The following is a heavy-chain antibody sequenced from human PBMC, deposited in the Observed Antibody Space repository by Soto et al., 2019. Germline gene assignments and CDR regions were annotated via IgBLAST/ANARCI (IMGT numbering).Heavy chain of an antibody. J-gene: IGHJ6*01. V-gene: IGHV3-23*01. D-gene: IGHD1-26*01. CDR2: ISRLSDRI. CDR3: APREGHYGMGV. CDR1: YG. Sequence: YGVSWIIQAPGGGLEWVSSISRLSDRIYYGDSVKGRFTISRDNSKNTLYLQMNSLRAEVMFLYYCAPREGHYGMGVCGQGT.